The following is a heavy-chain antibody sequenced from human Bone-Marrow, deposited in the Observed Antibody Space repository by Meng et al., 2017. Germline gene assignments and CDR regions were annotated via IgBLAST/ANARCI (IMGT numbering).Heavy chain of an antibody. CDR1: GFTFSDYY. D-gene: IGHD6-19*01. CDR3: ASAGSGWTNDALDI. J-gene: IGHJ3*02. CDR2: ISSSGSTF. Sequence: GESLKISCAASGFTFSDYYMDWIRQAPGKGLEWVSCISSSGSTFSSAYSATGRFTITSENDKSSLYLQMNSQRAEDTAAYYCASAGSGWTNDALDIWGQGTMVTVSS. V-gene: IGHV3-11*01.